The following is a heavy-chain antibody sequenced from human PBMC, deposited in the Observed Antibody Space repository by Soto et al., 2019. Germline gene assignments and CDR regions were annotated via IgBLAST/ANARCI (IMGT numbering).Heavy chain of an antibody. CDR1: GGSISSGGYS. CDR2: IYHSGST. V-gene: IGHV4-30-2*01. J-gene: IGHJ4*02. Sequence: SETLSLTCAVSGGSISSGGYSWNWIRQPPGKGLEWIGYIYHSGSTLYNPSLKSRVTISVDKSKNQFSLKLTSVTAADTAVYYCARGWNCARTSCYFDYWGQGILVTVSS. D-gene: IGHD2-2*01. CDR3: ARGWNCARTSCYFDY.